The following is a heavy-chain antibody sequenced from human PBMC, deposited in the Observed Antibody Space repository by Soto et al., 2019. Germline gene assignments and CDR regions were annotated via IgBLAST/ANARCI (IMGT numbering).Heavy chain of an antibody. V-gene: IGHV4-59*02. J-gene: IGHJ6*02. Sequence: KASETLSLTCSVFGASVNSYYWSWIRQSPGRGLEWIGHIFNSGTIHYNPSLKSRVTMSVDSSKNQVSLKMNSVTAADTAIYYCGRDLLATASARWYFYYGLDVWGQGTAVTVSS. D-gene: IGHD3-3*02. CDR2: IFNSGTI. CDR3: GRDLLATASARWYFYYGLDV. CDR1: GASVNSYY.